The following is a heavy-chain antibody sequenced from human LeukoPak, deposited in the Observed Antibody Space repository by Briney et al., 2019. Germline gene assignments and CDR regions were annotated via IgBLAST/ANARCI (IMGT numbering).Heavy chain of an antibody. CDR1: GGSISSSSYY. Sequence: SETLSLTCTVSGGSISSSSYYWGWIRQPPGKGLEWIGSIYYSGSTYYNPSLKSRVTISVDTSKNQFSLKLSSVTAADTAVYYCARLVATTLDYWGQGTLVTVSS. CDR2: IYYSGST. J-gene: IGHJ4*02. D-gene: IGHD5-12*01. CDR3: ARLVATTLDY. V-gene: IGHV4-39*01.